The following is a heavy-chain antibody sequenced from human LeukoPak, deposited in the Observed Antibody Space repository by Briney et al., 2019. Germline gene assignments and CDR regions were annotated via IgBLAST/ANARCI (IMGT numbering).Heavy chain of an antibody. D-gene: IGHD6-6*01. Sequence: SETLSLTGAVYGGSFSGYYWSWIRQPPGKGLEWIGEINHSGSTNYNPSLKSRVTISVDTSKNQFSLKLSSVTAADTAVYYCARRVIAARPSSFDYWGREPWSPSPQ. J-gene: IGHJ4*02. V-gene: IGHV4-34*01. CDR3: ARRVIAARPSSFDY. CDR1: GGSFSGYY. CDR2: INHSGST.